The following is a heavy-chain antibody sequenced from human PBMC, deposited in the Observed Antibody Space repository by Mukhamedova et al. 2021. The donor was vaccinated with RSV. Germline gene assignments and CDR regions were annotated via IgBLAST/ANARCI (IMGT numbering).Heavy chain of an antibody. V-gene: IGHV3-23*01. CDR1: IFSSYA. Sequence: IFSSYAMSWVRQAPEKGLEWVSAISGSGDSTYYADSVKGRFTISRDNSKNTVYLQMNSLRAEDTAVYYCAKFLGYSGSSWRAFD. J-gene: IGHJ3*02. D-gene: IGHD1-26*01. CDR3: AKFLGYSGSSWRAFD. CDR2: ISGSGDST.